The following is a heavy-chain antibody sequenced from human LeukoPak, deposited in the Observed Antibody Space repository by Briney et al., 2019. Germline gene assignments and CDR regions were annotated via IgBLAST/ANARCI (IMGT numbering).Heavy chain of an antibody. CDR1: GGSIISSNW. D-gene: IGHD4-23*01. V-gene: IGHV4-4*02. J-gene: IGHJ4*02. CDR3: ARGGGTPTTVVTPFDY. CDR2: VFHSGST. Sequence: PSGTLSLTCAVSGGSIISSNWWSWVRKPPGKGLEWIGEVFHSGSTNYSPSLRSRVTISVDKSRNQFSLKLHSVTAADTAVYFCARGGGTPTTVVTPFDYWGQGTLVTVSA.